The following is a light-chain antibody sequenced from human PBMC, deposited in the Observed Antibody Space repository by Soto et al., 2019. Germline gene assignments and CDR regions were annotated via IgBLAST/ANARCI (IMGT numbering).Light chain of an antibody. Sequence: EIVLTQSPVTLSLSPGDRATLSCRASQTVSTYLAWYQQKPGQAPRLLIYDASNRATGIPARFSGSGAGTDFTLTISSLEPEDFAVYYCQQRNNWPTDITVGQGTVLDIK. V-gene: IGKV3-11*01. CDR1: QTVSTY. J-gene: IGKJ5*01. CDR2: DAS. CDR3: QQRNNWPTDIT.